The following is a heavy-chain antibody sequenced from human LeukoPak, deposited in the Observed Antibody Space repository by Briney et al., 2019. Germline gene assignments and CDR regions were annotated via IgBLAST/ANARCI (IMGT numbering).Heavy chain of an antibody. J-gene: IGHJ4*02. V-gene: IGHV1-69*05. CDR3: ARGPLLPLDY. CDR1: GGTFSSYA. D-gene: IGHD1-26*01. CDR2: IIPIFGTA. Sequence: GASVTVSCKASGGTFSSYAISWVRQAPGQGLEWMGRIIPIFGTANYAQKFQGRVTITTDESTSTAYMELSSLRSEDTAVYYCARGPLLPLDYWGQGTLVTVSS.